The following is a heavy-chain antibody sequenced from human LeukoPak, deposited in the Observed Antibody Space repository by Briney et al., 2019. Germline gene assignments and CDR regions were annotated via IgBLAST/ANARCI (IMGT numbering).Heavy chain of an antibody. V-gene: IGHV3-23*01. CDR1: GLTFSSYA. CDR3: AKESPYRAPTRTYYFDY. D-gene: IGHD1-14*01. CDR2: ISGSDGRL. Sequence: GGSLRLSCAASGLTFSSYAMSWVRQAPGKGLEWVSAISGSDGRLFYADSVKGRFTISRDNSRNTLYLEMNSLRGEGTAVYYCAKESPYRAPTRTYYFDYWGQGTLVTVSS. J-gene: IGHJ4*02.